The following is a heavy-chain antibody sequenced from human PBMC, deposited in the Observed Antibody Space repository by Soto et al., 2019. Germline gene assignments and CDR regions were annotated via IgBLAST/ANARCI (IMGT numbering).Heavy chain of an antibody. CDR1: GYTFTGHY. J-gene: IGHJ4*02. CDR3: GRGRSGQIVVFY. V-gene: IGHV1-2*02. D-gene: IGHD1-26*01. CDR2: IGPESGAT. Sequence: ASVKVSCKASGYTFTGHYIHWVRQAPEQGPEWMGEIGPESGATRYAQRFQGRVTMTRGMSITTAYMELNNLSPDDTAVYYCGRGRSGQIVVFYWGQGTPVTVSS.